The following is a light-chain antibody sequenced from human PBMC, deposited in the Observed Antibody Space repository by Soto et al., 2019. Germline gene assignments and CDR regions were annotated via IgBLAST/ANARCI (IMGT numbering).Light chain of an antibody. CDR2: AAS. Sequence: DIQMTQSPSSLSASVGDRVTITCRASQGISNYLAWYQQKPGKVPKLLIYAASTLQSGVPSRFSGSGSGTDFTLTISSLQPEDVATYYCQKYDSARSRTFGQGTKVDIK. V-gene: IGKV1-27*01. J-gene: IGKJ1*01. CDR3: QKYDSARSRT. CDR1: QGISNY.